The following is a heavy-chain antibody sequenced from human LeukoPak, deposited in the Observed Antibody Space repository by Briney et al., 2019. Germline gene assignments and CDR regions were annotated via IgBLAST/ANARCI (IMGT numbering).Heavy chain of an antibody. V-gene: IGHV1-69*05. Sequence: SVKVSCKASGGTFSSYAISWVRQAPGQGLEWMGRIIPIFGTANYAQKFQGRVTITTDESTSTAYMELSSLRSEDTAVYYCARVPINDWGSGDYFDYWGHGTLVTVSS. J-gene: IGHJ4*01. CDR1: GGTFSSYA. D-gene: IGHD7-27*01. CDR3: ARVPINDWGSGDYFDY. CDR2: IIPIFGTA.